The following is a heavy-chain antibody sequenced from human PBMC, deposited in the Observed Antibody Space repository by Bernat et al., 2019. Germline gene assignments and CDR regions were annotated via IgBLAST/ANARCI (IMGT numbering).Heavy chain of an antibody. CDR2: TNPSGGSS. D-gene: IGHD5-24*01. J-gene: IGHJ4*02. CDR1: GYTFTNYF. Sequence: QVQLVQSGAEVKKPGASVTISCKASGYTFTNYFMHWVRQAPGQGLEWMAITNPSGGSSGYAQKFQGRVSMTRDTSTSTVYMEMSSLRSEETAVDFCARGRDGYRGTNFDYWGQGTLVTVSS. V-gene: IGHV1-46*03. CDR3: ARGRDGYRGTNFDY.